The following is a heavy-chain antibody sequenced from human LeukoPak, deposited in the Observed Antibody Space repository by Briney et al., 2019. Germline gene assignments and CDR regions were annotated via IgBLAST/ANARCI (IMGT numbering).Heavy chain of an antibody. CDR3: ARVTERWLQFTFDY. Sequence: GGSLRLSCTASGFNFSDYDMDWVRQAPGKGLEWVAVIWDDGSNKHYADSVKGRFTISRDNAKNTLYLQMNSLRAEDTAVYYCARVTERWLQFTFDYWGQGTLVTVSS. CDR2: IWDDGSNK. J-gene: IGHJ4*02. V-gene: IGHV3-33*01. D-gene: IGHD5-24*01. CDR1: GFNFSDYD.